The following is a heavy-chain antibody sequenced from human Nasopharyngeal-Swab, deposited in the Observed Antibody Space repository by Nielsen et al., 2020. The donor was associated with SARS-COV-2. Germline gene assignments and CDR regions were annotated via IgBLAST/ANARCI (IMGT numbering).Heavy chain of an antibody. CDR2: INAGNGNT. CDR3: ARARFGVYYDSSGSRDAFDI. V-gene: IGHV1-3*01. D-gene: IGHD3-22*01. Sequence: ASVKVSCKASGYTFTSYAMHWVRQAPGQRLEWMGWINAGNGNTKYSQKFQGRVTITRDTSASTAYMELSSLRSEDTAVHYCARARFGVYYDSSGSRDAFDIWGQGTMVTVSS. J-gene: IGHJ3*02. CDR1: GYTFTSYA.